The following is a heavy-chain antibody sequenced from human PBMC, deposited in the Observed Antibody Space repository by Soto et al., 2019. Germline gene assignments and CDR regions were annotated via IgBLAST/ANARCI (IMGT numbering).Heavy chain of an antibody. Sequence: QVQLVDSGGGVVQPGRSLRLSCAASGFTFSSYAMHWVRQAPGKGLEWVAVIVYDGRNKYYADSVKGRFTISRDNSKNTLYLQMNRLRIEDTAVYYCARELERVFDYWGQGTLVTVSS. J-gene: IGHJ4*02. CDR3: ARELERVFDY. CDR2: IVYDGRNK. V-gene: IGHV3-30*04. CDR1: GFTFSSYA. D-gene: IGHD1-1*01.